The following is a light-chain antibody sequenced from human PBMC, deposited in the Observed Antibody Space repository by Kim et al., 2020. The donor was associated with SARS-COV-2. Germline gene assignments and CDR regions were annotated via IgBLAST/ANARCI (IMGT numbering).Light chain of an antibody. CDR1: NIGRKS. CDR2: YDS. CDR3: QLWDSSSDHVV. V-gene: IGLV3-21*04. Sequence: APGQTARITCGGNNIGRKSGHWYQQKPGQAPVLVIYYDSDRPSGIPERFFGSNSRNTATLTISRVEAGDEADYYCQLWDSSSDHVVFGGGTQLTVL. J-gene: IGLJ2*01.